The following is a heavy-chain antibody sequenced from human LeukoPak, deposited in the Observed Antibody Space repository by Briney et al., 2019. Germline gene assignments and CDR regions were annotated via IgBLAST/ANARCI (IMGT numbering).Heavy chain of an antibody. J-gene: IGHJ3*02. CDR1: GYSFTSYW. Sequence: GESLEISCKGSGYSFTSYWIGWVRQMPGKGLEWMGIIYPGDSDTRYSPSFQGQVTISADKSISTAYLHWSSLKASDTAMYYCARRPYYYDSSGYPPHDAFDIWGQGTMVTVSS. V-gene: IGHV5-51*01. CDR3: ARRPYYYDSSGYPPHDAFDI. CDR2: IYPGDSDT. D-gene: IGHD3-22*01.